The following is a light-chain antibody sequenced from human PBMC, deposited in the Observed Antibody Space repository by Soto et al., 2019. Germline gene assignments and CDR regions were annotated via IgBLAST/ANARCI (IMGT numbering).Light chain of an antibody. CDR3: LQDYNYPRT. CDR2: AAS. J-gene: IGKJ2*01. CDR1: QGIRND. Sequence: AIQMTQSPSSLSASVGERVTITCRASQGIRNDLGWYQQKPGKAPKLLIYAASSLQSGVPSRFSGSGSGTDFTLTISSLQPEDVATYYWLQDYNYPRTFGQGTKLEIK. V-gene: IGKV1-6*01.